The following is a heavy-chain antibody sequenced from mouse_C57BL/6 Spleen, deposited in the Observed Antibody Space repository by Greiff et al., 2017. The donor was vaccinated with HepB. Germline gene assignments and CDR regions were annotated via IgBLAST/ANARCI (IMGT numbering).Heavy chain of an antibody. CDR2: INYDGSST. V-gene: IGHV5-16*01. D-gene: IGHD1-1*02. J-gene: IGHJ4*01. Sequence: EVQRVESEGGLVQPGSSMKLSCTASGFTFSDYYMAWVRQVPEKGLEWVANINYDGSSTYYLDSLKSRFIISRDNAKNILYLQMSSLKSEDTATYYCAREGGNQGAMDYWGQGTSVTVSS. CDR1: GFTFSDYY. CDR3: AREGGNQGAMDY.